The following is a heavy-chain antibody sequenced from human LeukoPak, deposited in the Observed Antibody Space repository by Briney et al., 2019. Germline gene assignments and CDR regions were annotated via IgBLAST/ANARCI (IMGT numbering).Heavy chain of an antibody. D-gene: IGHD1-26*01. V-gene: IGHV1-46*01. CDR2: INPNGGST. CDR1: GYTFTSYH. J-gene: IGHJ6*02. CDR3: ARGWEHYYYGMDV. Sequence: ASVKVSCKASGYTFTSYHLHWLRQAPGQGLEWMAIINPNGGSTTFARKFRGRVTMTRDTSTRTVYMELKSLRSEDTAVYYCARGWEHYYYGMDVWGQGTTVTVSS.